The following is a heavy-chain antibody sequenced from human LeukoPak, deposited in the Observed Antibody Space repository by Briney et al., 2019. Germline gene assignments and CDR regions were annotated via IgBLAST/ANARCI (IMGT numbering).Heavy chain of an antibody. Sequence: SETLSLTCTVSGYSISSGYYWGWIRQPPGKGLEWIGSIYYSGSTYYNPSLKSRVTISVDTSKNQFSLKLSSVTAEDTAVYYCARDGYDILTGYYMVSDYWGQGTLVTVSS. CDR3: ARDGYDILTGYYMVSDY. D-gene: IGHD3-9*01. CDR2: IYYSGST. CDR1: GYSISSGYY. V-gene: IGHV4-38-2*02. J-gene: IGHJ4*02.